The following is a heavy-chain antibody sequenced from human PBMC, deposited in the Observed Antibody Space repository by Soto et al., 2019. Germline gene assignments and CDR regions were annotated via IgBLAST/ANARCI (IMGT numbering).Heavy chain of an antibody. D-gene: IGHD3-10*01. CDR1: GYTFTSYG. CDR3: AREKDVLLWFGSRIAGIGDYYYGMDV. J-gene: IGHJ6*02. Sequence: QVQLVQSGAEVKKPGASVKVSCKASGYTFTSYGISWVRQAPGQGLEWMGWISAYNGNTNYAQKLQGRVTMTTDTSTSTAYMELRSLRSDDTAVYYCAREKDVLLWFGSRIAGIGDYYYGMDVWGQGTTVTVSS. CDR2: ISAYNGNT. V-gene: IGHV1-18*01.